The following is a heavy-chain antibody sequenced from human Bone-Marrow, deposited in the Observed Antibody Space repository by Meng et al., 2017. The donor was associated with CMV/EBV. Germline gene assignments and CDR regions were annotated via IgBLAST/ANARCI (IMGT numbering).Heavy chain of an antibody. V-gene: IGHV3-30*18. CDR1: GFTFSRYG. CDR3: AKDDSGTIDY. CDR2: IPNDGRNK. D-gene: IGHD1-1*01. J-gene: IGHJ4*02. Sequence: QVQLGESGGGVVQPGRSLRLSWVVSGFTFSRYGMHWVRQSAGKGLEWVAVIPNDGRNKQYVDSVKGRLTISRDNSKNTLHLQMNSLKIEDTGIYYCAKDDSGTIDYWGQGTLVTVSS.